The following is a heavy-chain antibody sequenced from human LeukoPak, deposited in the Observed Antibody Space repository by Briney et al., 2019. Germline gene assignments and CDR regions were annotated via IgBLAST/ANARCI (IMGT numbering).Heavy chain of an antibody. CDR2: IYYNGNT. V-gene: IGHV4-31*03. J-gene: IGHJ4*02. D-gene: IGHD6-19*01. CDR1: GGSISSGGYY. CDR3: AKETVAAPPIDY. Sequence: PQTLSLTCTVSGGSISSGGYYWSWIRQHPGKGLERIGYIYYNGNTYYNPSLKSRVTISVDTSKNQFSLKLSSVTAEDTAVYYCAKETVAAPPIDYWGQGTLVTVSS.